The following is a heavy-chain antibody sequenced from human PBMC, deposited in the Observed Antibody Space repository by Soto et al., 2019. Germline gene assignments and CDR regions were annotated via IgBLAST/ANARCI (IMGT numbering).Heavy chain of an antibody. D-gene: IGHD3-3*01. CDR1: GGTFSSYA. CDR2: IIPIFGTA. V-gene: IGHV1-69*06. CDR3: ARDAIFGVVTTYYFDY. Sequence: VASVKVSCKASGGTFSSYAISWVRQAPGQGLEWMGGIIPIFGTANYAQKFQGRVTITADKSTSTAYMELSSLRSEDTAVYYCARDAIFGVVTTYYFDYWGQGTLVTVSS. J-gene: IGHJ4*02.